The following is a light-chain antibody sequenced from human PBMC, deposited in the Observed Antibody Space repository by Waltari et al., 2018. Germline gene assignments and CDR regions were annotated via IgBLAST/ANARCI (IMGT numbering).Light chain of an antibody. CDR2: EVT. CDR1: STDVGAFNY. V-gene: IGLV2-14*01. CDR3: SSYSISSTRFL. Sequence: QSALTQPASVSGSPGQSITISCTGSSTDVGAFNYVSWYHQYPGTAPKLMIYEVTHRPSGVSNRFSGSKSGNTASLTISGLQAEDEADYYCSSYSISSTRFLFGGGTKLTVL. J-gene: IGLJ2*01.